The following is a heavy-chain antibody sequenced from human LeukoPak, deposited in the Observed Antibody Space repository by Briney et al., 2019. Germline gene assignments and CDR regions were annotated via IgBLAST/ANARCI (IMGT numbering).Heavy chain of an antibody. V-gene: IGHV3-23*01. CDR3: ADRTGFDY. CDR1: GFPFSSYD. J-gene: IGHJ4*02. Sequence: GGSLRLSCAASGFPFSSYDMSWVRQAPGKGLEWVSTISGNSGSTYYADSVKGRFTISRDNSKNTLFLQMNSLRADDTAVYYCADRTGFDYWGQGTLVTVSS. CDR2: ISGNSGST. D-gene: IGHD3/OR15-3a*01.